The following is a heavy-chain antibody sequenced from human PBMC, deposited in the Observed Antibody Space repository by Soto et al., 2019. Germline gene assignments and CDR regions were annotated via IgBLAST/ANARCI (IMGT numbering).Heavy chain of an antibody. D-gene: IGHD2-2*02. V-gene: IGHV3-49*04. J-gene: IGHJ6*02. CDR2: IRSEAFGGTT. Sequence: GGSLRLSCTTSGFTFGDYAVSWVRQAPGKGLEWVAFIRSEAFGGTTEYAASVKGRFTISRDDSKSIAYLQMNSLKTEDTAVYFCTSGPYCSSSSCYRGDYYYYYGLDVWGQGTTVTVSS. CDR3: TSGPYCSSSSCYRGDYYYYYGLDV. CDR1: GFTFGDYA.